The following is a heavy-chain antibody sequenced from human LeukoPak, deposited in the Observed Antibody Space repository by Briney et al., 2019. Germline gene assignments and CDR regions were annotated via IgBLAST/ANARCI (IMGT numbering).Heavy chain of an antibody. CDR1: GFTFSNYV. J-gene: IGHJ1*01. D-gene: IGHD4-17*01. Sequence: PGGSLRLSCVASGFTFSNYVMMWVRQTQERRLEWVSAIRGSGRHTFYADSVKGRFTISRDNFKNTLYLQMNSLRADDSAVYYCARDPTGDNTGAFDFQPWGLGTLVTAS. V-gene: IGHV3-23*01. CDR3: ARDPTGDNTGAFDFQP. CDR2: IRGSGRHT.